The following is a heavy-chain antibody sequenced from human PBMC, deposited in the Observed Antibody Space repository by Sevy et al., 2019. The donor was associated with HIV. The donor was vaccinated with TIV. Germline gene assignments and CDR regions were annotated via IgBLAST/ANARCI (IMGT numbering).Heavy chain of an antibody. J-gene: IGHJ6*02. CDR3: ARDLEMVRGVIITDNFYYYGMDV. Sequence: GGSLRLSCAASGFTFSSYAMHWVRQAPGKGLEWVAVISYDGSNKYYADSVKGRFTISRDNSKNTLYLQMNSLRAEETAVYYCARDLEMVRGVIITDNFYYYGMDVWGQGTTVTVSS. CDR2: ISYDGSNK. V-gene: IGHV3-30-3*01. D-gene: IGHD3-10*01. CDR1: GFTFSSYA.